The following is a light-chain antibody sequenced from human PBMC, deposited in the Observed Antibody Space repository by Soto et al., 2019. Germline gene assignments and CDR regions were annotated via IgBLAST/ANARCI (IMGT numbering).Light chain of an antibody. CDR3: QQFNTYPIT. V-gene: IGKV1-13*02. J-gene: IGKJ5*01. CDR2: DAS. Sequence: AIQLTQSPSSLSASVGDRFTITCRARQGISSVLAWYQQKPGKAPKLLIYDASSLESGVPSRFSGSGSGTDFTLTISSLQPEDFATYYCQQFNTYPITFGQGTRLEIK. CDR1: QGISSV.